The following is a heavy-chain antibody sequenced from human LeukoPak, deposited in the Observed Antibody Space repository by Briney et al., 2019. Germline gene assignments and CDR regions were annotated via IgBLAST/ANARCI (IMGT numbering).Heavy chain of an antibody. V-gene: IGHV1-2*04. Sequence: GASVKVSCKASGYTFTSYAMNWVRQAPGQGLEWMGWINPNSGGTNYAQKFQGWVTMTRDTSISTAYMELSRLRSDDTAVYYCARDRCSGGSCGWFDPWGQGTLVTVSS. CDR1: GYTFTSYA. CDR2: INPNSGGT. D-gene: IGHD2-15*01. J-gene: IGHJ5*02. CDR3: ARDRCSGGSCGWFDP.